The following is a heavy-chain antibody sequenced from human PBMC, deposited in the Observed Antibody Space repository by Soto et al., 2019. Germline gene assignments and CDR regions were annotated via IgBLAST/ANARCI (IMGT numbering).Heavy chain of an antibody. D-gene: IGHD3-9*01. CDR2: IWYDGSNK. J-gene: IGHJ6*02. Sequence: GGSLRLSCAASGFTFSSYGMHWVRQAPGKGLEWVAVIWYDGSNKYYADSVKGRFTISRDNSKNTLYLQMNSLRAEDTAVYYCAREGDDIGYGMDVWGQGTTVTVSS. CDR1: GFTFSSYG. CDR3: AREGDDIGYGMDV. V-gene: IGHV3-33*01.